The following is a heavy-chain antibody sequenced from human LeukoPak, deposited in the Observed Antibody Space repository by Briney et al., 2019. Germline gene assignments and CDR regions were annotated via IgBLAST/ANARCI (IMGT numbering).Heavy chain of an antibody. V-gene: IGHV3-21*01. CDR1: GFTFNIYS. CDR2: ITSTSTYV. D-gene: IGHD5-18*01. CDR3: ARDRRHSHSGFDY. J-gene: IGHJ4*02. Sequence: GGSLRLSCSASGFTFNIYSLNWVRQAPGKGLEWVSSITSTSTYVYYADSVKGRFTISRDNAQNSLYLQMNSLRAEDTAVYYCARDRRHSHSGFDYWGQGTLVTVSS.